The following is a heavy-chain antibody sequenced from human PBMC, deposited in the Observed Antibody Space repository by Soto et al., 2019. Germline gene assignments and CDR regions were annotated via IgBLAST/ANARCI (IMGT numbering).Heavy chain of an antibody. V-gene: IGHV1-8*01. J-gene: IGHJ4*02. CDR2: MNPNSGNT. D-gene: IGHD6-19*01. Sequence: QVQLVQSGAEVKKPGASVKVSCKASGYTFTSYDFNWVRQAPGQGLELMGWMNPNSGNTGYVQKFQGRVTMTGDTAISTAYMELSGLRSEDTALYYCARPSLISWLVRPYSFDLWGRGPLVTVSS. CDR3: ARPSLISWLVRPYSFDL. CDR1: GYTFTSYD.